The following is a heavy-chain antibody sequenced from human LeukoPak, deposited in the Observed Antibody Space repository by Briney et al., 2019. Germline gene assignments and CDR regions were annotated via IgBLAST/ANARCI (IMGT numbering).Heavy chain of an antibody. Sequence: LEWMGRIYPSDSYTNYSPSFQGHVTISADKSISTAYLQWSSLKASDTAMYYCAATGYSSGGSNFDYWGQGTLVTVSS. CDR2: IYPSDSYT. D-gene: IGHD6-19*01. CDR3: AATGYSSGGSNFDY. V-gene: IGHV5-10-1*01. J-gene: IGHJ4*02.